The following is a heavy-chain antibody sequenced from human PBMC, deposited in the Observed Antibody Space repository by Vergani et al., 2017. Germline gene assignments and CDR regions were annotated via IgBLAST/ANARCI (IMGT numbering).Heavy chain of an antibody. J-gene: IGHJ4*02. Sequence: QVQLQESGPGLVKPSETLSLTCTVSGGSISSYYWGWIRQPPGKGLEWIGYIYYSGSTNYNPSRKSRVTISVDTSKNQFSLKLSSVTAADTAVYYCARLSLYDADYWGQGTLVTVSS. D-gene: IGHD2/OR15-2a*01. CDR1: GGSISSYY. CDR2: IYYSGST. V-gene: IGHV4-59*01. CDR3: ARLSLYDADY.